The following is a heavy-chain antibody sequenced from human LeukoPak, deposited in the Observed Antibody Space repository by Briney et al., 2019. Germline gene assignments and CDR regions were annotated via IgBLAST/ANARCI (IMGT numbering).Heavy chain of an antibody. CDR3: ARGTSFPFWFDP. CDR2: TYTSGSI. Sequence: SETLSLTCTVSGGSISSYYWSWIRQPAGKGLEWIGRTYTSGSINYNPSLRSRVTMSVDTSKNQFSLKLSSVTAADTAVYYCARGTSFPFWFDPWGQGTLVTVSS. V-gene: IGHV4-4*07. J-gene: IGHJ5*02. D-gene: IGHD2-2*01. CDR1: GGSISSYY.